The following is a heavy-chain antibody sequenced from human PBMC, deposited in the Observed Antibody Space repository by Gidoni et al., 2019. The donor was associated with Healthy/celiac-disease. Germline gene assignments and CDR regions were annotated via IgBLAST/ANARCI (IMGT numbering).Heavy chain of an antibody. V-gene: IGHV1-18*01. D-gene: IGHD3-22*01. CDR2: ISAYNGNT. CDR1: GYTFTSYG. CDR3: ATDSTYYYDSSGYGNFDY. Sequence: QVQLVQSGAEVKKPGASVKVSCKASGYTFTSYGISWVRQAPGQGLEWMGWISAYNGNTNDAQKLQGRVTMTTDTSTSTAYMELRSLRSDDTAVYYCATDSTYYYDSSGYGNFDYWGQGTLVTVSS. J-gene: IGHJ4*02.